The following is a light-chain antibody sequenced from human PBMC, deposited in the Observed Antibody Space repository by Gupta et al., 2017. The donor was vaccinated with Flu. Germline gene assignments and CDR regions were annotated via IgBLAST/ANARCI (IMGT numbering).Light chain of an antibody. CDR2: STT. CDR1: TGAVTTDYY. J-gene: IGLJ3*02. V-gene: IGLV7-43*01. CDR3: LLYYGGNQGV. Sequence: TVTLTCASSTGAVTTDYYPNWIQQRPGQAPRALIYSTTNRHSGTPARFSGSLRGGKAALTLSGVQPEDEAEYYCLLYYGGNQGVFGGGTRLTVL.